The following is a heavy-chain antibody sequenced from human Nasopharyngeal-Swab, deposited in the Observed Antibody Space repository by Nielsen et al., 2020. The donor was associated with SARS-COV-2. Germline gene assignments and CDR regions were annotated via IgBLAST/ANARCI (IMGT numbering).Heavy chain of an antibody. D-gene: IGHD3-3*01. V-gene: IGHV1-8*01. J-gene: IGHJ5*02. Sequence: ASVKVSCKASGYTFTSYDINWVRQATGQGLEWMGWMNPNSGNTGYAQKFQGRVTVTRNTSISTAYMELSSLRSEDTAVYYCARGNDFWSGYLNWFDPWGQGTLVTVSS. CDR2: MNPNSGNT. CDR1: GYTFTSYD. CDR3: ARGNDFWSGYLNWFDP.